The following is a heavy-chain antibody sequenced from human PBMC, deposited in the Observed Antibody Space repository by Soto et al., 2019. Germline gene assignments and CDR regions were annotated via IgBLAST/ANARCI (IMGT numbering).Heavy chain of an antibody. J-gene: IGHJ5*02. CDR2: IYTAGGT. Sequence: EVQLVETGGGLIQPGGSLRLSCAASGFTVSNTYMTWVRQPPGKGLECVSVIYTAGGTNYADSVKGRFIISRDNSKNTLYLQMTSLRAEDTAVYYCARALPVAKGGFEPWGQGTLVTVSS. V-gene: IGHV3-53*02. D-gene: IGHD2-2*01. CDR3: ARALPVAKGGFEP. CDR1: GFTVSNTY.